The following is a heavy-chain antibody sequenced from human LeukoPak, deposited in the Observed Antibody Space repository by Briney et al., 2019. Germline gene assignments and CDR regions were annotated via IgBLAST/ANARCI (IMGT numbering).Heavy chain of an antibody. D-gene: IGHD3-10*01. V-gene: IGHV3-7*01. Sequence: GGSLRLSCAASGFIFSIYNMNWVRQAPGKGLEWVATIKPDGSEKYYVDSVKGRFTISRDNAKNSLFVQMNSLRVEDTAVYYCARDSGWKFDPWGQGTLVTVSS. CDR3: ARDSGWKFDP. CDR2: IKPDGSEK. J-gene: IGHJ5*02. CDR1: GFIFSIYN.